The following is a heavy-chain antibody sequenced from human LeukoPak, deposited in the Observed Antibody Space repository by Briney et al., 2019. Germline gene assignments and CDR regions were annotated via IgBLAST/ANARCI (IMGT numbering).Heavy chain of an antibody. D-gene: IGHD3-10*01. J-gene: IGHJ5*02. CDR3: AKEGTPQVSTWYDL. CDR2: ISYAGGTQ. Sequence: SGGSLRLSCAASGFTFSSYGMHWVRQAPGKGLEWVAVISYAGGTQHYAHSVKGRFIISRDNPRNTLYLQMNILRTEDTAVYYCAKEGTPQVSTWYDLWGQGTHVIVSS. V-gene: IGHV3-30*18. CDR1: GFTFSSYG.